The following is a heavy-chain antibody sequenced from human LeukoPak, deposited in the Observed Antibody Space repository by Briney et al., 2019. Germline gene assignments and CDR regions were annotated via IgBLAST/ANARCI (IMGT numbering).Heavy chain of an antibody. J-gene: IGHJ6*02. CDR1: GGSISSYY. CDR3: ARGGYSSSWSLGMDV. CDR2: IDYSGST. D-gene: IGHD6-13*01. Sequence: SETLSLTCTVSGGSISSYYWTWIRQTPGKELEWIGYIDYSGSTNYNPSLKSRVSISVDTSRNQLSLMLTSVTAADTAVYYCARGGYSSSWSLGMDVWGQGTTVTVSS. V-gene: IGHV4-59*12.